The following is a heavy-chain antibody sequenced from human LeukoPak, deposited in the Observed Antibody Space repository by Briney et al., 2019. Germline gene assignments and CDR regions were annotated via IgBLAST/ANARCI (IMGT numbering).Heavy chain of an antibody. CDR1: GFTFSSYV. V-gene: IGHV3-23*01. D-gene: IGHD3-16*01. Sequence: GGSLRLSCAASGFTFSSYVLPWVRQAPGKGLEWISGISGSGGRTYYADAVKGRFTISRDNSENTLYLQMNSLRAEDTAIYYCAETESLGAWGQGTLVTVSS. CDR2: ISGSGGRT. J-gene: IGHJ5*02. CDR3: AETESLGA.